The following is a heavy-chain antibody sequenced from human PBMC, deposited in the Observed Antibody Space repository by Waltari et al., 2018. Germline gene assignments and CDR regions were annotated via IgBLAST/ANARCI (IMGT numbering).Heavy chain of an antibody. Sequence: QVQLQESGPGLVKPSETLSLTCAVYGGSFSGYYWSWIRQPPGKGLEWIGEINHSGSTNYNPSLKSRVTISVDTSKNQFSLKLSSVTAADTAVYYCARGLRYCSGGSCYSRNYFDYWGQGTLVTVSS. CDR2: INHSGST. CDR3: ARGLRYCSGGSCYSRNYFDY. CDR1: GGSFSGYY. V-gene: IGHV4-34*01. D-gene: IGHD2-15*01. J-gene: IGHJ4*02.